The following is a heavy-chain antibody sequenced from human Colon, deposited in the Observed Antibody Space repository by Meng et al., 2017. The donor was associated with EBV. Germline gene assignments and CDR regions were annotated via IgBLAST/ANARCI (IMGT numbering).Heavy chain of an antibody. Sequence: QVPTPEGGAGLVKPAETLSLTCAVNGGSLSGAYWNWIRQPPGKGLEWIGEIIHGGSPSYNPSLKSRVTISIDTSKNQLSLMLSSVTAADTAVYYCARRPTGIDYWGQGTLVTVSS. CDR1: GGSLSGAY. J-gene: IGHJ4*02. D-gene: IGHD2-8*02. V-gene: IGHV4-34*12. CDR2: IIHGGSP. CDR3: ARRPTGIDY.